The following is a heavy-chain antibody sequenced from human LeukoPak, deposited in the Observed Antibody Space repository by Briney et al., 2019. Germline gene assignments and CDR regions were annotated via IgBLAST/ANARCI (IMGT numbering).Heavy chain of an antibody. CDR1: GFTFSSYA. D-gene: IGHD1-26*01. Sequence: GRSLRLSCAASGFTFSSYAMHWVRQAPGKGLEWVAVISYDGSNKYYADSVKGRFTISRDNSKNTLYLQMNSLRAEDTAVYYCARAGIVGASYFMNYYYYYMDVWGKGTTVTVSS. V-gene: IGHV3-30-3*01. CDR3: ARAGIVGASYFMNYYYYYMDV. CDR2: ISYDGSNK. J-gene: IGHJ6*03.